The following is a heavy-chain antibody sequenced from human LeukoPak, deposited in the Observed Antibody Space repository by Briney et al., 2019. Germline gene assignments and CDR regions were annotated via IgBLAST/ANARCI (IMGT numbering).Heavy chain of an antibody. CDR1: GGSFSGYY. Sequence: SETLSLTCAVYGGSFSGYYWSWIRQPPGKGLEWIGEINHSGSTNYNPSLKSRVTISVDTSKNQFSPKLSSVTAADTAVYYCARGPNYYGSGSYPHGYYYYYGMDVWGQGTTVTVSS. D-gene: IGHD3-10*01. V-gene: IGHV4-34*01. CDR2: INHSGST. J-gene: IGHJ6*02. CDR3: ARGPNYYGSGSYPHGYYYYYGMDV.